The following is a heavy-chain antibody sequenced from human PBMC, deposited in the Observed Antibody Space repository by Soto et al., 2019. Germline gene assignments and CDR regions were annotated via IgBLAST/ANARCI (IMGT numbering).Heavy chain of an antibody. CDR3: AKDSNKYSSSLRGRYFDY. J-gene: IGHJ4*02. Sequence: PGGSLRLSCTASGFTFNSHTMHWVRQAPGEGLEWVSGISGCGSNTFYADSVKGRFTISRDNSKNTLLLQMNSLGAEDTAVYYCAKDSNKYSSSLRGRYFDYWGQGIGVTVSS. CDR2: ISGCGSNT. CDR1: GFTFNSHT. V-gene: IGHV3-23*01. D-gene: IGHD4-4*01.